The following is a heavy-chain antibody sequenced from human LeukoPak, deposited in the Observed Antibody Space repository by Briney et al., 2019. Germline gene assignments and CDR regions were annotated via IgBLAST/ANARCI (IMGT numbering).Heavy chain of an antibody. CDR3: AKGYCSGGSCYTEVGFDY. CDR2: IWYDGSNK. J-gene: IGHJ4*02. D-gene: IGHD2-15*01. V-gene: IGHV3-33*08. CDR1: GFTFSSYW. Sequence: GGSLRLSCAASGFTFSSYWVSWVRQAPGKGLEWVAVIWYDGSNKYYADSVKGRFTISRDNSKNTLYLQMNSLRAEDTAVYYCAKGYCSGGSCYTEVGFDYWGQGTLVTVSS.